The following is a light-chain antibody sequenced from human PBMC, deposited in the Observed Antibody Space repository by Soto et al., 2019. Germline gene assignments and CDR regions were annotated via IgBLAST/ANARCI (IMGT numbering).Light chain of an antibody. Sequence: DIQMTQSPSSLSASIGDRVTITCRASQSISIYLNWYQQKPGKAPKLLIYAASSLQSGVPSRVSGGGSGTDFTLTISSLQPEDFATYYCQQSYSTTRTFGQGTKVEIK. CDR2: AAS. CDR3: QQSYSTTRT. J-gene: IGKJ1*01. CDR1: QSISIY. V-gene: IGKV1-39*01.